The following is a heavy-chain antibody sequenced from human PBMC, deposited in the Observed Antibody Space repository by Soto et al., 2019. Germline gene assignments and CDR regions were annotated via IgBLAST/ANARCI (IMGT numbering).Heavy chain of an antibody. Sequence: SETLSLTCTVSGGSISSYYWSWIRQPPGKGLEWIGYIYYSGSTNYNPSLKSRVTISVDTSKNQFSLKLSSVTAADTAVYYCARDHMAGYYYYMDVWGKRTTVTVSS. D-gene: IGHD6-19*01. CDR2: IYYSGST. V-gene: IGHV4-59*01. CDR3: ARDHMAGYYYYMDV. CDR1: GGSISSYY. J-gene: IGHJ6*03.